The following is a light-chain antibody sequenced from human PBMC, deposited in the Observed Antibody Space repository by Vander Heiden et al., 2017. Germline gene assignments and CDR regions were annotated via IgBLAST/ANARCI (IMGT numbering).Light chain of an antibody. Sequence: QVVLTQSPSASASLGASVNLTCTLSGGHTTSAIAWHQKQSEKGPRFLMKVNRDGSHTKGDGIPDRFSGSTSGSERYLTISSLHSDDEADYDCQTWGSGIRVFGGGTKLTVL. CDR3: QTWGSGIRV. CDR1: GGHTTSA. V-gene: IGLV4-69*01. CDR2: VNRDGSH. J-gene: IGLJ3*02.